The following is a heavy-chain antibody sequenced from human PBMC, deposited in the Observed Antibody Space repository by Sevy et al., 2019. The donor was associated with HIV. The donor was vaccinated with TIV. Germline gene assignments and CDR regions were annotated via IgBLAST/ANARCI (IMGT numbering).Heavy chain of an antibody. CDR1: GFTFSSYG. CDR3: ANSRGRFDGSSWIYYYYGMDV. Sequence: GGYLRLSCVASGFTFSSYGMHWVRQAPGKGLEWVALISNDGSDKNYVDSVKGRFTISRDNSKDTLYLQMNSLRAEDTAVYYWANSRGRFDGSSWIYYYYGMDVWGQGTTVTVSS. J-gene: IGHJ6*02. D-gene: IGHD6-13*01. CDR2: ISNDGSDK. V-gene: IGHV3-30*18.